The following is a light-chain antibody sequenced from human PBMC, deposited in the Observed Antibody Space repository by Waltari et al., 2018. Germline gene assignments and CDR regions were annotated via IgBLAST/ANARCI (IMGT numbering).Light chain of an antibody. Sequence: QSALTQPASPSGSPGQSIPTSCTGTSSDVGYYNYVSWYQHYPGKAPKLIIYDVTNRPSGVSSRFSGSKSGNTASLTISGLQAEDETDYYCSSYTTSGLYVFGSGTQVTVL. CDR2: DVT. CDR3: SSYTTSGLYV. CDR1: SSDVGYYNY. J-gene: IGLJ1*01. V-gene: IGLV2-14*03.